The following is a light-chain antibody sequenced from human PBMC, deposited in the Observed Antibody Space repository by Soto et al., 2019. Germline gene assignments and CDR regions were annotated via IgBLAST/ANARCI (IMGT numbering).Light chain of an antibody. CDR1: QSVSDN. CDR3: QQYGSSPT. Sequence: EIVMTQSPVTLSVSPGERATLSCRASQSVSDNLAWYQQKPGQAPRLLIFGASTRATGIPDRFSGSGSGTDFTLTISRLEPEDFAVYYCQQYGSSPTFGEGTRLEIK. J-gene: IGKJ5*01. CDR2: GAS. V-gene: IGKV3-20*01.